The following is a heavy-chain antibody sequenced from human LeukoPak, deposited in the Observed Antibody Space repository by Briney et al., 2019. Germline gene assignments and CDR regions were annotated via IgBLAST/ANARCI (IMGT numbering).Heavy chain of an antibody. CDR1: GGTFSSYA. CDR2: IIPIFGTA. V-gene: IGHV1-69*05. J-gene: IGHJ4*02. D-gene: IGHD5-24*01. CDR3: ARDQGDGYNSFDY. Sequence: SVKVSCKASGGTFSSYAISWVRQAPGQGLEWMGRIIPIFGTANYAQKFQGRVTITTDESTSTAYMELSSLRSEDTAVYYCARDQGDGYNSFDYWGQGTLVTVSS.